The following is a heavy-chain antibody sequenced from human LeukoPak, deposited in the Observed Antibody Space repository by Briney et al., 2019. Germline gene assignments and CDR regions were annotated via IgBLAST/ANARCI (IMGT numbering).Heavy chain of an antibody. V-gene: IGHV4-61*01. D-gene: IGHD6-6*01. CDR2: IYYSGST. CDR3: AREFGSAARGRIDF. J-gene: IGHJ4*02. Sequence: SETLSLTCTVSGGSVSSGSYYWNWVRQPPGKGLEWIGYIYYSGSTNYNSFLKSRVTISVDTSENQFSLKLSSLTAADTAVYYCAREFGSAARGRIDFWGQGTLVTVSS. CDR1: GGSVSSGSYY.